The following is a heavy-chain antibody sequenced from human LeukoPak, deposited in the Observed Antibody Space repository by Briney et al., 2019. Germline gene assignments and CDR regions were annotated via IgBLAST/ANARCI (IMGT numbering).Heavy chain of an antibody. CDR3: ARHIMVRGVIRSPWFDP. J-gene: IGHJ5*02. V-gene: IGHV5-51*01. D-gene: IGHD3-10*01. Sequence: GESLKISCKGSGYSFTSYWIGWVRQMPGKGLEWMGIIYPGDSDTRYSPSFQGQVTISADKSISTAYLQWSGLKASDTAMYYCARHIMVRGVIRSPWFDPWGQGTLVTVSS. CDR2: IYPGDSDT. CDR1: GYSFTSYW.